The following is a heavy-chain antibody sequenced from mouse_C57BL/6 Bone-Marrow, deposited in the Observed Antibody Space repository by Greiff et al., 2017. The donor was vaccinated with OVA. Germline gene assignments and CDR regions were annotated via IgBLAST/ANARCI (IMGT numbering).Heavy chain of an antibody. V-gene: IGHV1-15*01. CDR2: IDPETGGT. CDR1: GYTFTDYE. D-gene: IGHD2-1*01. J-gene: IGHJ2*01. Sequence: QVQLQQSGAELVRPGASVTLSCKASGYTFTDYEMHWVKQTPVHGLEWIGAIDPETGGTAYNQKFKGKAILTADKSSIAAYMELRSLTSEDSAVYYCTRTIYYGNWGYWGQGTTLTVSS. CDR3: TRTIYYGNWGY.